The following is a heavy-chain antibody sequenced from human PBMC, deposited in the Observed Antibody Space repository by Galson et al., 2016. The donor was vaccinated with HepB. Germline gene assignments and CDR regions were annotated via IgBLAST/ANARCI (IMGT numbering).Heavy chain of an antibody. J-gene: IGHJ6*02. CDR1: GDSVSSNSAT. CDR3: ARVRSGYSGDANPYYYGMDV. V-gene: IGHV6-1*01. Sequence: CAISGDSVSSNSATWNWIRQSPSRGLEWLGRTYYRSKWYNDYALSVKSRITINPDTSKNQFSLQLNSVTPEDTAVYYCARVRSGYSGDANPYYYGMDVWGQGTTVTVSS. CDR2: TYYRSKWYN. D-gene: IGHD5-12*01.